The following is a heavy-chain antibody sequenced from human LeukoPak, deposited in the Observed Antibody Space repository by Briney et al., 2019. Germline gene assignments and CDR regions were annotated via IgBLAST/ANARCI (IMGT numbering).Heavy chain of an antibody. Sequence: SETLSLTCTVFGGSISSNSYYWGCIRQPPGKGLEWIGVIHYTRRTYYNPSLKSRVTISVDTSKNQFSLKLSSVTAADTAVYYCASSYNSSGYYYSRNYYYYYMDVWGKGTTVTVSS. V-gene: IGHV4-39*07. CDR1: GGSISSNSYY. D-gene: IGHD3-22*01. CDR2: IHYTRRT. CDR3: ASSYNSSGYYYSRNYYYYYMDV. J-gene: IGHJ6*03.